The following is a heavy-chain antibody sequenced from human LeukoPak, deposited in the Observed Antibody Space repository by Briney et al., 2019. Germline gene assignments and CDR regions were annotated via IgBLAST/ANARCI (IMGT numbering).Heavy chain of an antibody. V-gene: IGHV4-59*08. D-gene: IGHD3-9*01. Sequence: SETLSLTCTVSGCSISSYYWSWIRQPPGKGLERIGYIYYSRSTNYNPSLKSRVTISVDTSKNQFSLKLSSVTAADTAVYYCARQYYDILTGYDWFDPWGQGTLVTVSS. CDR2: IYYSRST. CDR3: ARQYYDILTGYDWFDP. CDR1: GCSISSYY. J-gene: IGHJ5*02.